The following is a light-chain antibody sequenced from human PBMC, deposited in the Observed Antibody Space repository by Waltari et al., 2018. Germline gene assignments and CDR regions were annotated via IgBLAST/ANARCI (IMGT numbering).Light chain of an antibody. CDR1: QGISSY. V-gene: IGKV1-9*01. Sequence: IQLTQSPSSLSASVGARVTIPCRASQGISSYLAWYQQKPGKAPKLLIYAASTLQSGVPSRFSGSGSGTDFTLTISSLQPEDFATYYCQQLNSYPRGLFTFGPGTKVDIK. CDR2: AAS. J-gene: IGKJ3*01. CDR3: QQLNSYPRGLFT.